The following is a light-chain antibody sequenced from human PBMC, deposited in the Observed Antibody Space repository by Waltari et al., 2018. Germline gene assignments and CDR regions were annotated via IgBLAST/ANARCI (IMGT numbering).Light chain of an antibody. CDR2: AAS. V-gene: IGKV3-20*01. CDR1: QSVSRSR. J-gene: IGKJ2*01. CDR3: QQYSSSVMYT. Sequence: FLTQAPDTLSLSPGERATLSCRPSQSVSRSRLAWYQHKPGQAPRLLMYAASTRATGIPDRFSGSGSGTDFSLSISRGEPEDFAVYYCQQYSSSVMYTFGQGTKLEIK.